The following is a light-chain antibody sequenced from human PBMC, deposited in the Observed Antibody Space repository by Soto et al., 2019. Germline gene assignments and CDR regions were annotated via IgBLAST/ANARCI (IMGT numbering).Light chain of an antibody. Sequence: DIVMTQSPDSLAVSLGEKATINWKSSQSVSFNSKNKNYLAWYQKKPGQHPKILIYWASTRESGVPDRFSGSGSGTDFNLTISRLQAEDVAVYECQQYYNTTLTFGRGTKVDIK. J-gene: IGKJ4*01. CDR3: QQYYNTTLT. CDR2: WAS. CDR1: QSVSFNSKNKNY. V-gene: IGKV4-1*01.